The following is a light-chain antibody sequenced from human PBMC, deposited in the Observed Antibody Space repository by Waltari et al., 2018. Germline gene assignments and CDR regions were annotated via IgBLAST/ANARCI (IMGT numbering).Light chain of an antibody. CDR2: AAS. J-gene: IGKJ1*01. CDR1: QSISRY. Sequence: DIQMTQSPSSLSASVGDRVTIACRASQSISRYLNWYQQKAGRAPKLLIYAASSLQSGGPSRFSGSGSGTEFSLTISSLQPEDFATYYCQQSYSTFWTFGQGTKVEIK. CDR3: QQSYSTFWT. V-gene: IGKV1-39*01.